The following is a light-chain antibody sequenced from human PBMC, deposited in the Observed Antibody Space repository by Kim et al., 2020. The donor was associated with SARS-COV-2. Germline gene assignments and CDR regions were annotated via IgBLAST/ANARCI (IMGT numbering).Light chain of an antibody. CDR2: GAS. J-gene: IGKJ4*01. V-gene: IGKV3-15*01. CDR3: QQYNDWPILT. CDR1: QSVQNN. Sequence: PPGERVPPPRSASQSVQNNLAWYPPRPGQAPRLPIYGASTRATDISARFSGSGFGTEFTLTIRSLQSEDLAVYYCQQYNDWPILTFGGGTKVDIK.